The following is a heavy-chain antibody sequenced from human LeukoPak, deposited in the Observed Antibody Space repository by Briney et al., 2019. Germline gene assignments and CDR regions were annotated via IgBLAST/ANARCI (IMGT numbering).Heavy chain of an antibody. CDR2: IYYTGRT. J-gene: IGHJ5*02. CDR1: GGSISSSSYY. CDR3: ARRFDP. Sequence: SETLSLTCTVSGGSISSSSYYWGWIRQPPGKGLEWIGSIYYTGRTYYNASLKSRVTISVDTSKNQFSLKLSSVTAADTAVYYCARRFDPWGQGTLVTVSS. V-gene: IGHV4-39*01.